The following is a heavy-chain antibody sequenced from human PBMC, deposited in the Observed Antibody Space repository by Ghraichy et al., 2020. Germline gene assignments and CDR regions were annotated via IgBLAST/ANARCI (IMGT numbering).Heavy chain of an antibody. Sequence: GESLNISCKGSGYNFTTSWIGWVRQIPGKGLEWMGIIYPGDSATRYSPSFQGQVTISADKSISSAYLHWNSLKASDTAMYYCAKAVTTTWEADFDHWGQGTLVTVSS. V-gene: IGHV5-51*01. J-gene: IGHJ4*02. D-gene: IGHD2/OR15-2a*01. CDR3: AKAVTTTWEADFDH. CDR2: IYPGDSAT. CDR1: GYNFTTSW.